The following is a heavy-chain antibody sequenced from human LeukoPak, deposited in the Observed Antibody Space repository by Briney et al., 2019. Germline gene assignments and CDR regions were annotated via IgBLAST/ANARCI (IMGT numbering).Heavy chain of an antibody. V-gene: IGHV3-30*02. D-gene: IGHD6-13*01. J-gene: IGHJ4*02. CDR2: IRYDGSNK. CDR1: GFTFSSYG. CDR3: AHHSFSIAAAGYYFDY. Sequence: GGSLRLSCAASGFTFSSYGMHWVRQAPGKGLEWVAFIRYDGSNKYYADSVKGRFTISRDNSKNTLYLQMNSLRAEDTAVYYCAHHSFSIAAAGYYFDYWGQGTLVTVSS.